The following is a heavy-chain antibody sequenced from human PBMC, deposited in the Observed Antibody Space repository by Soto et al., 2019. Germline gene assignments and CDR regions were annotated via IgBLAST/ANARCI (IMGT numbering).Heavy chain of an antibody. D-gene: IGHD3-3*01. CDR2: IYYSGST. Sequence: SETLSLTCTVSGGSISGSSYYWGWIRQPPGKGLEWIGSIYYSGSTYYNPSLKSRVTISVDTSKNQFSLKLSSVTAADTAVYYCARHGYDFWSGYYFDYWGQGTLVTVSS. J-gene: IGHJ4*02. CDR3: ARHGYDFWSGYYFDY. V-gene: IGHV4-39*01. CDR1: GGSISGSSYY.